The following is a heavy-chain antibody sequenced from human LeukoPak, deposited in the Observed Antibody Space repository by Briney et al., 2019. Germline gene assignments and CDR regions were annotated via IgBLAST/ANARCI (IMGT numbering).Heavy chain of an antibody. J-gene: IGHJ4*02. V-gene: IGHV3-9*01. CDR3: AKDIRGRATSLFNFDY. Sequence: GGSLRLSCAASGFTFDDYAMHWVRQAPGKGLEWVSGISWNSGSIGYADSAKGRFTISRDNAKNSLYLQMNSLRAEDTGFYYCAKDIRGRATSLFNFDYWGQGTLVAVSS. D-gene: IGHD2-2*01. CDR1: GFTFDDYA. CDR2: ISWNSGSI.